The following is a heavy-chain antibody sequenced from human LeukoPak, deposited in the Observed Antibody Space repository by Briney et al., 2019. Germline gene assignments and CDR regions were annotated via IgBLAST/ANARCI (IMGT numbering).Heavy chain of an antibody. D-gene: IGHD1-1*01. Sequence: PSETLSLTCTVSGDAISTYYWSWIRQPPGKGLEWIGYVYHTGTTKYNPSLKSRVTITVDTTRNQFSLNLSSVTAADTAVYYCARDQTTTGRPFDYWGQGTLVTVSS. CDR3: ARDQTTTGRPFDY. CDR2: VYHTGTT. CDR1: GDAISTYY. V-gene: IGHV4-59*01. J-gene: IGHJ4*02.